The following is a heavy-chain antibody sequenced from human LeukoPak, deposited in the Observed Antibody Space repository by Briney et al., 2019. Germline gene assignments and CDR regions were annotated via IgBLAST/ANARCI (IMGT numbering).Heavy chain of an antibody. D-gene: IGHD2-8*01. V-gene: IGHV4-61*01. J-gene: IGHJ6*02. CDR1: GGSVSSGSYY. Sequence: SETLSLTCTVSGGSVSSGSYYWSWIRQPPGKGLEWIGYIYYSGSTNYNPSLKSRVTISVDTSKNQFSLKLSSVTAADTAVYYCARDRKGYCTNGVCYTGYYYGMDVWGQGTTVTVSS. CDR2: IYYSGST. CDR3: ARDRKGYCTNGVCYTGYYYGMDV.